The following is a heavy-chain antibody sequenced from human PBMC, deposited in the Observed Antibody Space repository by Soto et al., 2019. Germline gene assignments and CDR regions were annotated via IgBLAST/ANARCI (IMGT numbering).Heavy chain of an antibody. D-gene: IGHD3-10*01. CDR2: IKQDGSEK. CDR1: GFTFSSYW. J-gene: IGHJ6*02. CDR3: ASRDITMVRGVYYYYGMDV. V-gene: IGHV3-7*05. Sequence: EVQLVESGGGLVQPEGSLRLSCAASGFTFSSYWMSWVRQAPGKGLEWVANIKQDGSEKYYVDSVKGRFTISRDNAKNSLYLQMNSLRAEDTAVYYCASRDITMVRGVYYYYGMDVWGQGTTVTVSS.